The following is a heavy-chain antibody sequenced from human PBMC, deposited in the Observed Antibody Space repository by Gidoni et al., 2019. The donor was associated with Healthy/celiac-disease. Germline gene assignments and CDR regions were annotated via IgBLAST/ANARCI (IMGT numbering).Heavy chain of an antibody. CDR3: ARSSLVVRYFDY. Sequence: QVQLVQSGAAVKKPGASVKVSCKASGYTFTSYAMHWVRQAPGQRLEWMGWINAGNGNTKYSQKFQGRVTITRDTSARTAYMELSSLRSEDTAVYYCARSSLVVRYFDYWGQGTLVTVSS. D-gene: IGHD2-15*01. J-gene: IGHJ4*02. CDR1: GYTFTSYA. V-gene: IGHV1-3*01. CDR2: INAGNGNT.